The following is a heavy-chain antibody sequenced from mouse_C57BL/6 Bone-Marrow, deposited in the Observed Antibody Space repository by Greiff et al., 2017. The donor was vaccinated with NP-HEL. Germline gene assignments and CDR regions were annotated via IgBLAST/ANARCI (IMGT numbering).Heavy chain of an antibody. CDR2: IYPRDGST. CDR1: GYTFIDHT. D-gene: IGHD2-4*01. CDR3: ARRGANYDYSRGFAY. Sequence: VQLQQSDAELVKPGASVKISCKVSGYTFIDHTIHWMKQRPEQGLEWIGYIYPRDGSTKYNEKFKGKATLTADKSSSTAYMQLNSLTSEDSAVYFCARRGANYDYSRGFAYWGQGTLVTVSA. J-gene: IGHJ3*01. V-gene: IGHV1-78*01.